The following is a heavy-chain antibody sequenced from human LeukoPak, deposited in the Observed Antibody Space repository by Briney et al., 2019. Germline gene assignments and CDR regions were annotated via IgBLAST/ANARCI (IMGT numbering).Heavy chain of an antibody. CDR3: AVPRGIFGVEPYYMDV. J-gene: IGHJ6*03. V-gene: IGHV1-69*13. D-gene: IGHD3-3*01. CDR2: IIPIFGTA. CDR1: GGTFSSYA. Sequence: SVKVSCKASGGTFSSYAISWVRQAPRQGLEWMGGIIPIFGTANYAQKFQGRVTITADESTSTAYMELSSLRSEDTAVYYCAVPRGIFGVEPYYMDVWGKGTTVTVSS.